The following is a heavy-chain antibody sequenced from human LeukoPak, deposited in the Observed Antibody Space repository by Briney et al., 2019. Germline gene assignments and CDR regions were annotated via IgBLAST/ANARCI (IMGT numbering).Heavy chain of an antibody. CDR2: IYYSGTT. J-gene: IGHJ3*02. CDR1: GGSISSGGYY. V-gene: IGHV4-31*03. Sequence: PSETLSLTCTVSGGSISSGGYYWSWIRQHPGKGLEWIGFIYYSGTTYYNPSLKSRVSISIDTSKNQFSLKLSSVTAADTAVYYCARSNPPSRVGATVGRAFDIWGQGTMVTVSS. D-gene: IGHD1-26*01. CDR3: ARSNPPSRVGATVGRAFDI.